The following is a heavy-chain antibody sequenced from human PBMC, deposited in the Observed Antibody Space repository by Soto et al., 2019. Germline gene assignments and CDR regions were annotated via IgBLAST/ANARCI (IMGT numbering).Heavy chain of an antibody. CDR3: ARRKERSGPHFFDS. CDR2: MNPYTRSA. J-gene: IGHJ4*02. CDR1: AYTFTTCD. V-gene: IGHV1-8*01. Sequence: ASVKVSCKASAYTFTTCDIHWVRQATGQGLEWVGWMNPYTRSAGYAQKFQGRVTMTRSTSINTAYMELSGLTSEDRAVYFCARRKERSGPHFFDSWGQGTLVTVPS. D-gene: IGHD1-26*01.